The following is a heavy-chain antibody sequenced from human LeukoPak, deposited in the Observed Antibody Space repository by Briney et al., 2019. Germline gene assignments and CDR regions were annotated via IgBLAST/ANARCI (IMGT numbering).Heavy chain of an antibody. CDR2: IRYDGSNK. J-gene: IGHJ3*02. CDR3: AKDLYSYAPFDI. CDR1: GFTFSSYG. D-gene: IGHD5-18*01. V-gene: IGHV3-30*02. Sequence: GGSLRLSCAASGFTFSSYGMHWVRQAPGKGLEWVAFIRYDGSNKYYADSVKGRFTISRDNSKNTLYLQMNSLRAEDTAVYYCAKDLYSYAPFDIWGQGTMVTVSS.